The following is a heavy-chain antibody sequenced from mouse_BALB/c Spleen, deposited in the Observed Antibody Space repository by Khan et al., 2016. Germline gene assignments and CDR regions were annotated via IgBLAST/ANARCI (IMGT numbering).Heavy chain of an antibody. Sequence: QVQLKQSGADLVRPGTSVKVSCKASGYAFTNVLIDWIKQRPGQGLDWIGVINPGSGSTNYNEKFKGKATLTADKSSSTAYMQLSSLTSDDSAVYFCSSQYGSSCVGFAYWGQGTLVTVSA. CDR3: SSQYGSSCVGFAY. D-gene: IGHD1-1*01. CDR2: INPGSGST. CDR1: GYAFTNVL. J-gene: IGHJ3*01. V-gene: IGHV1-54*01.